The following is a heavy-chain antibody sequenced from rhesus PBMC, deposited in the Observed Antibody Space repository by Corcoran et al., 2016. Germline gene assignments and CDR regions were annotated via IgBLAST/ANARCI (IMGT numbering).Heavy chain of an antibody. V-gene: IGHV2-1*01. CDR1: GFSLRTSGLG. J-gene: IGHJ4*01. CDR3: ARSSEYFDY. Sequence: QVTLQESGPALVKPTKTVKLTCTFSGFSLRTSGLGVGWIRQPSRKTLEWLAHIYGNDDKYYSTSLKSRLTTSKDTSKNQVVLTMTNMDPVDTATYYGARSSEYFDYWGQGGLVTVSS. CDR2: IYGNDDK.